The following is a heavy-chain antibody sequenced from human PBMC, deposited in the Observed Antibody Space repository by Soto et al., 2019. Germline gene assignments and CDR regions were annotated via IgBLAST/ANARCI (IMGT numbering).Heavy chain of an antibody. CDR3: ARNYYDSSCYYLTDY. CDR1: GYTFTSYG. CDR2: ISAYNGNT. D-gene: IGHD3-22*01. J-gene: IGHJ4*02. Sequence: ASVKVSCKASGYTFTSYGISWVRQAPGQGLEWMGWISAYNGNTNYAQKLQGRVTMTTDTSTSTAYMELRSLRSDDTAVYYCARNYYDSSCYYLTDYWGQGTLVTVSS. V-gene: IGHV1-18*01.